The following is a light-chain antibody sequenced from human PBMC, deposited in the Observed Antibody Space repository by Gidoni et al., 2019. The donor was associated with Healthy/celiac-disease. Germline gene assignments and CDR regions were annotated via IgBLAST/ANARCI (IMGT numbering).Light chain of an antibody. Sequence: SYVLTQPPSVSVAPGTTARITCGGNNIGSKSVHWYQQKPGQAPVLVVYDDSDRPSGTPERFSGSNSGNTATLTIIRVEAGDEADYYCQVWDSSSDHVVFGGGTKLTVL. CDR3: QVWDSSSDHVV. J-gene: IGLJ2*01. V-gene: IGLV3-21*03. CDR2: DDS. CDR1: NIGSKS.